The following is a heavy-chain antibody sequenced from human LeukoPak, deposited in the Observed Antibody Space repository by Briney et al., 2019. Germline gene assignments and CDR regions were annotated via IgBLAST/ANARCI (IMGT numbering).Heavy chain of an antibody. CDR3: ARSMDYDFWSEDIGLEY. V-gene: IGHV3-11*04. CDR1: GFTFSDYY. CDR2: ISSSGSTI. D-gene: IGHD3-3*01. Sequence: GGSLRLSCAASGFTFSDYYMSWIRQAPGKGLEWGSYISSSGSTIYYADSVKGRFTISRDNAKNSLYLQMNSLRAEDTAVYYCARSMDYDFWSEDIGLEYWGQGTLVTVSS. J-gene: IGHJ4*02.